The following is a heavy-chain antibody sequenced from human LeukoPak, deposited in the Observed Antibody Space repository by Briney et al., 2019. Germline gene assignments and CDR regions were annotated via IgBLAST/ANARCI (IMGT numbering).Heavy chain of an antibody. D-gene: IGHD5/OR15-5a*01. J-gene: IGHJ4*02. CDR2: IYYSGST. V-gene: IGHV4-59*01. CDR3: AKFHSPVSSTDY. Sequence: KPSETLSLTCTVSGGSISSYYWSWIRQPPGKGLEWIGYIYYSGSTNYNPSLKSRVTISVDTSKNQFSLKLSSVTAADTAVYYCAKFHSPVSSTDYWGQGTLVTVSS. CDR1: GGSISSYY.